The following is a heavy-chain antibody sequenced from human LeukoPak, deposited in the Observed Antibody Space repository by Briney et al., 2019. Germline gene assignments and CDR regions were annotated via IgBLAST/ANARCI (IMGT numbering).Heavy chain of an antibody. V-gene: IGHV4-39*07. CDR1: GGSITSNSYY. Sequence: SETLSLTCTVSGGSITSNSYYWGWIRQPPGNGLEWIGSIYYSGSTYYNPSLKSRVTISVDTSKNQVSLKLSSVTAADTAVYYCAREYYGSGRSPPYYYYYMDVWGIGTTVTISS. CDR3: AREYYGSGRSPPYYYYYMDV. J-gene: IGHJ6*03. CDR2: IYYSGST. D-gene: IGHD3-10*01.